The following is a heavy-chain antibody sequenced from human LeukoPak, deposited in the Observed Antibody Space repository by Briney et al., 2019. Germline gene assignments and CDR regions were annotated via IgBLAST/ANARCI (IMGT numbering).Heavy chain of an antibody. CDR2: ISGYNGDT. D-gene: IGHD6-19*01. J-gene: IGHJ2*01. Sequence: ASVKVSCKASGYTFTSHGITWVRQAPGQGLEWMGWISGYNGDTIYAQKFQGRVTMTTETSTSTAYMEVWSLRSDDTAVYYCARDPSNTSGRFWYLDVWGRGTLVTVSA. V-gene: IGHV1-18*01. CDR1: GYTFTSHG. CDR3: ARDPSNTSGRFWYLDV.